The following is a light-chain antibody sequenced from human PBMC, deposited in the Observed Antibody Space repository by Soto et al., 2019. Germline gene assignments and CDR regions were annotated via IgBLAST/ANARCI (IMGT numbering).Light chain of an antibody. CDR3: QHYNEYFLT. CDR1: QSISSW. Sequence: DIQMTQSPSTLSASVGDRVTITCRASQSISSWLAWYQQKPGTAPKLLIYKASNLETGAPSRFSGSGPGTEFTLTISSLQPDDFATYYCQHYNEYFLTFGPGTKVDIK. CDR2: KAS. J-gene: IGKJ3*01. V-gene: IGKV1-5*03.